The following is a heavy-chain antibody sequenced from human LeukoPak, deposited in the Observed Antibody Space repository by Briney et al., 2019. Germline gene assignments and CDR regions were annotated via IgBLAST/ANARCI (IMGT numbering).Heavy chain of an antibody. CDR1: GFTFSSYS. D-gene: IGHD5-18*01. CDR2: ISSSSSYI. V-gene: IGHV3-21*01. Sequence: GGSLRLSCAASGFTFSSYSMNWVRQAPGKGLEWVSSISSSSSYIYYADSVKGRFTISRDNAKNSLYLQMNSLRAEDTAMYYCARGYSYGYIPYYFDYWGQGTLVTVSS. J-gene: IGHJ4*02. CDR3: ARGYSYGYIPYYFDY.